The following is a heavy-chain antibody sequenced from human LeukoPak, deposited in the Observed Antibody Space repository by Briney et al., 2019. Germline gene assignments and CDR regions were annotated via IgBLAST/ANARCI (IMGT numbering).Heavy chain of an antibody. CDR1: GFTFTSYS. V-gene: IGHV3-48*04. CDR2: ISSSSSTI. D-gene: IGHD6-6*01. J-gene: IGHJ6*03. CDR3: ASGIAARQIHYYYYMDV. Sequence: GGSLRLSCAASGFTFTSYSMNWGRQAPGKGLECVSYISSSSSTIYYADSVKGRFIISRDNAKNSLYLQMNSLRAEDTAVYYCASGIAARQIHYYYYMDVWGKGTKVTVSS.